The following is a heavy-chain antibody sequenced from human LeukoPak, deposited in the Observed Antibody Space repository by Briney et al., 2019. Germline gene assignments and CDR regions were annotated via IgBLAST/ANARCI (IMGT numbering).Heavy chain of an antibody. D-gene: IGHD3-22*01. CDR1: GGTFSSYA. CDR2: IIPIFGTA. J-gene: IGHJ3*02. Sequence: ASVKVSCKASGGTFSSYAISWVRQAPGQGLEWMGRIIPIFGTANYAQKFQGRVTITTDESTSTAYMELSSLRSEDTAVYYCARARAYYYDCSGYPDAFDIWGQGTMVTVSS. CDR3: ARARAYYYDCSGYPDAFDI. V-gene: IGHV1-69*05.